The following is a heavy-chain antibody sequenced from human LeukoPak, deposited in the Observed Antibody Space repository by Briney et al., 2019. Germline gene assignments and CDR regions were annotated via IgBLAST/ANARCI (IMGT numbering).Heavy chain of an antibody. J-gene: IGHJ5*02. D-gene: IGHD5-24*01. V-gene: IGHV4-59*01. CDR2: IYYSVST. CDR3: AQRGNWFDP. CDR1: GGSISSYY. Sequence: SETLSLTRTVSGGSISSYYWSWIRQPPGKGLGWIGYIYYSVSTNYNPSLKSRVTISDNTTKTQFPLKLSSVTAAATAEYYCAQRGNWFDPWGQGTLVTVSS.